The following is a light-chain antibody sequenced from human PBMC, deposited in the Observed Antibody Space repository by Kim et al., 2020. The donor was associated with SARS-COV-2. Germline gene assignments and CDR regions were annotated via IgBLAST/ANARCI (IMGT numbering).Light chain of an antibody. V-gene: IGLV7-46*01. Sequence: QAVVTQQPSLTVSPGLTVTLTCGSSTGAVTSGHYPYWFQQKPGQAPRTLIFDTTNKHTWTPARFSGSLLGGKAPLTLSGAQPEDEAEYYCLLCYSGWVFGGGTQLTVL. CDR1: TGAVTSGHY. J-gene: IGLJ3*02. CDR3: LLCYSGWV. CDR2: DTT.